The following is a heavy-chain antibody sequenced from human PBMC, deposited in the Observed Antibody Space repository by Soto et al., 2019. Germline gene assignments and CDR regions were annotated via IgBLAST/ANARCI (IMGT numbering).Heavy chain of an antibody. J-gene: IGHJ4*02. Sequence: QVHLVQSGAEVKKPGASVKVSCKASGYTFTSYGITWVRQAPGQGLEWMGWISARNGNTDYAQKLEGRVSVTGDTSSGTAYMELRSLRSDDAAVYYCARGRYGDYWGQGALVTGPS. CDR1: GYTFTSYG. CDR2: ISARNGNT. D-gene: IGHD1-1*01. CDR3: ARGRYGDY. V-gene: IGHV1-18*01.